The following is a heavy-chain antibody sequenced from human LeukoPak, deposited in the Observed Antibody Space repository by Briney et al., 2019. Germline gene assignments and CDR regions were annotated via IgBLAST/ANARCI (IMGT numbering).Heavy chain of an antibody. Sequence: GGSLRLSCAASGFTFSSYAMSWVRQAPGKGLEWVSAISGSGGSTYYADSVKGQFTISRDNSKNTLYLQMNSLRAEDTAVYYCAKKTVTTDYYYYGMDVWGQGTTVTVSS. CDR1: GFTFSSYA. CDR3: AKKTVTTDYYYYGMDV. V-gene: IGHV3-23*01. D-gene: IGHD4-17*01. CDR2: ISGSGGST. J-gene: IGHJ6*02.